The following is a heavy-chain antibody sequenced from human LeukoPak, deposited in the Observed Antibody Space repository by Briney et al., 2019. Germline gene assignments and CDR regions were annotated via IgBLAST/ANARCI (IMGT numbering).Heavy chain of an antibody. D-gene: IGHD2-15*01. CDR3: ARARPLPKLDY. V-gene: IGHV4-34*01. J-gene: IGHJ4*02. CDR2: INHSGST. CDR1: GGSFSGYY. Sequence: SETLSLTCAVYGGSFSGYYWSWIRQPPGKGLEWIGEINHSGSTNYNPSLKSRVTISVDTFKNQFSLKLSSVTAADTAVYYCARARPLPKLDYWGQGTLVTVSS.